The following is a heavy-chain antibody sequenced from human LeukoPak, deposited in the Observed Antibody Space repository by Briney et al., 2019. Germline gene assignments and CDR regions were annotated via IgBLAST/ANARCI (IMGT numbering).Heavy chain of an antibody. Sequence: ASVKVSSKASGFTFTSSTIQCVRPARGQRLEWIGWIVVGSGNTNYAQKFQERVIITRDMSTTTVYMELSSLRSEDTAVYYCAGTPWFGELTLDYWGQGTLVTVSS. CDR1: GFTFTSST. CDR3: AGTPWFGELTLDY. D-gene: IGHD3-10*01. V-gene: IGHV1-58*02. CDR2: IVVGSGNT. J-gene: IGHJ4*02.